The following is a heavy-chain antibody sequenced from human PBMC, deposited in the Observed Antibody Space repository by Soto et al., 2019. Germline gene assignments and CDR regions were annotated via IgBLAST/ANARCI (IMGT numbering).Heavy chain of an antibody. V-gene: IGHV3-23*01. D-gene: IGHD3-10*01. CDR3: AKEKTYYYGSGSYYYYYGMDV. Sequence: GGSLRLSCAASGFTFSSYAMSWVRQAPGKGLEWVSAISGSGGSTYYADSVKGRFTISRDNSKNTLYLQMNSLRAEDTAVYYCAKEKTYYYGSGSYYYYYGMDVWGQGTTVTVSS. CDR1: GFTFSSYA. CDR2: ISGSGGST. J-gene: IGHJ6*02.